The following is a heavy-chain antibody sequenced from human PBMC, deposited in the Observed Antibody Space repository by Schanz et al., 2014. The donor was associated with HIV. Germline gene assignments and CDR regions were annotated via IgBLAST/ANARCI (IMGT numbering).Heavy chain of an antibody. CDR1: GYSFSSYG. Sequence: QVHLVQSGAEVKKSGASVKVSCKASGYSFSSYGLSWVRQAPGQGLEWMGIINPSGGRTNYAQKFQGRVSMTADTSTSTVYMELSSLRSEDTAIYYCARHLPGGLFSPLNLWGQGTLVTVSS. CDR3: ARHLPGGLFSPLNL. V-gene: IGHV1-46*01. CDR2: INPSGGRT. J-gene: IGHJ5*02. D-gene: IGHD3-16*01.